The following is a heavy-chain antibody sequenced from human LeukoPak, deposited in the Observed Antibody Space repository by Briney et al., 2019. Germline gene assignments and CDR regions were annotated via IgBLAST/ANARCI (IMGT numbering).Heavy chain of an antibody. CDR2: IRYDGSNK. D-gene: IGHD6-13*01. V-gene: IGHV3-30*02. CDR3: AKDRGSSWLFDY. J-gene: IGHJ4*02. Sequence: PGGSLRISCAASGFTFSSYGMHWVRQAPGKGLEWVAFIRYDGSNKYYAGSVKGRFTISRDNSKNTLYLQMNSLRAEDTAVYYCAKDRGSSWLFDYWGQGTLVTVSS. CDR1: GFTFSSYG.